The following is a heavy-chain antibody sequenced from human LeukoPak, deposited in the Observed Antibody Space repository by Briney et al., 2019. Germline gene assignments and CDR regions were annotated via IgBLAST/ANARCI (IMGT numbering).Heavy chain of an antibody. CDR2: ISYDGSNK. J-gene: IGHJ6*02. Sequence: GGSLRLSCAASGFTFSSYSMNWVRQAPGKGLEWVAVISYDGSNKYYADSVKGRFTISRDNSKNTLYLQMNSLRAEDTAVYYCAKSRRPIVVRGVMGMDVWGQGTTVTVSS. V-gene: IGHV3-30*18. CDR3: AKSRRPIVVRGVMGMDV. D-gene: IGHD3-10*01. CDR1: GFTFSSYS.